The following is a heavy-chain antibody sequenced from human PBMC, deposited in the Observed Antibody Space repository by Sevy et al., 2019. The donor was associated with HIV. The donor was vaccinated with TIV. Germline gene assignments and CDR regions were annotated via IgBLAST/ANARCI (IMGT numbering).Heavy chain of an antibody. CDR2: ISSSSSYI. CDR3: ARVPGGLVGNWFDP. CDR1: GFTFSSYS. V-gene: IGHV3-21*01. D-gene: IGHD6-19*01. Sequence: GGSLRLSCAASGFTFSSYSMNWVHQAPGKGLEWVSSISSSSSYIYYADSVKGRFTISRDNAKNSLYLQMNSLRAEDTAVYYCARVPGGLVGNWFDPWGQGTLVTVSS. J-gene: IGHJ5*02.